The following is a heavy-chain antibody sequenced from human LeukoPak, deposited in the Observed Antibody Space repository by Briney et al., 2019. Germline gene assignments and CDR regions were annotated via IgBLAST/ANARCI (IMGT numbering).Heavy chain of an antibody. D-gene: IGHD4-23*01. V-gene: IGHV3-30*04. CDR3: AKDNRYGGNSGFVDY. J-gene: IGHJ4*02. Sequence: GRSLRLSCAASGFTFSSYAMHWVRQAPGKGLEWVAVISYDGSNKYYADSVKGRFTISRDNSKNTLYLQMNSLRAEDTAVYYCAKDNRYGGNSGFVDYWGQGTLVTVSS. CDR1: GFTFSSYA. CDR2: ISYDGSNK.